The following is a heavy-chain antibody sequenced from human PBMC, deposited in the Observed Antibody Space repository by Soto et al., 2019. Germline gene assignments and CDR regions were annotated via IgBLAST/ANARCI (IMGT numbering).Heavy chain of an antibody. CDR1: GGPLSRGGYY. CDR2: IYYSGGT. J-gene: IGHJ5*02. D-gene: IGHD3-22*01. CDR3: ASHLEGYYSSGSNAWFDP. Sequence: TPVLTRPVSGGPLSRGGYYWSWVRPPPRKGLGWVGYIYYSGGTHYNPSPKSRVTISVDTSKNQFSMQLRSVTAADTAVYYCASHLEGYYSSGSNAWFDPWGQGTLLTLPS. V-gene: IGHV4-31*03.